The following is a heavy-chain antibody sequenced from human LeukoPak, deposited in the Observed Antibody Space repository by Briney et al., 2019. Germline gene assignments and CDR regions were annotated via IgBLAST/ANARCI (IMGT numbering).Heavy chain of an antibody. V-gene: IGHV5-51*01. Sequence: GESLKISCQGSGYSFARYWIGWVRQRPGKGVEGRGIIFPWDSDTRYSASFQGQVTISLDQSISTDYLQCDRVKTSHTAMYYCARQPKFSSGWYDFDYWGRGTLVTVSS. D-gene: IGHD6-19*01. J-gene: IGHJ4*02. CDR1: GYSFARYW. CDR2: IFPWDSDT. CDR3: ARQPKFSSGWYDFDY.